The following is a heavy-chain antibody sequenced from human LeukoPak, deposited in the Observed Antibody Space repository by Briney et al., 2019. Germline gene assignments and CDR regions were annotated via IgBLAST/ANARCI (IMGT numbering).Heavy chain of an antibody. Sequence: KPSETLSLTCTVSGGSISSYYWSRIRQPPGKGLEWIGYIYYSGSTNYNPSLKSRVTISVDTSKNQFSLKLSSVTAADTAVYYCARSGGYSGYDADYWGQGTLVTVSS. CDR1: GGSISSYY. CDR2: IYYSGST. V-gene: IGHV4-59*01. J-gene: IGHJ4*02. CDR3: ARSGGYSGYDADY. D-gene: IGHD5-12*01.